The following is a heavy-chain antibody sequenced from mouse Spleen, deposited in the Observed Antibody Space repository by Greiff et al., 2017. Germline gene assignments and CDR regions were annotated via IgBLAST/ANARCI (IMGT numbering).Heavy chain of an antibody. D-gene: IGHD4-1*01. CDR3: ARNENWDGWYFDV. CDR1: GFSLTSYG. J-gene: IGHJ1*01. V-gene: IGHV2-2*01. Sequence: QVQLKESGPGLVQPSQSLSITCTVSGFSLTSYGVHWVRQSPGKGLEWLGVIWSGGSTDYNAAFISRLSISKDNSKSQVFFKMNSLQADDTAIYYCARNENWDGWYFDVWGAGTTVTVSS. CDR2: IWSGGST.